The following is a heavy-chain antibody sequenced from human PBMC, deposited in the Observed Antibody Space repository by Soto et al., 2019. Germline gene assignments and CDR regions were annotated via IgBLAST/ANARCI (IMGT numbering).Heavy chain of an antibody. V-gene: IGHV1-46*01. D-gene: IGHD6-13*01. CDR1: GYTFTSYY. Sequence: QVQLVQSGAEVKKPGASVKVSCKASGYTFTSYYMHWVRQAPGQGLEWMGIINPSGGSTSYAQKCQGGVTXXRXTXXSTVYMELSSLRSEDTAVYYCAREPIAAAGNSVDYWGQGTLVTVSS. CDR2: INPSGGST. CDR3: AREPIAAAGNSVDY. J-gene: IGHJ4*02.